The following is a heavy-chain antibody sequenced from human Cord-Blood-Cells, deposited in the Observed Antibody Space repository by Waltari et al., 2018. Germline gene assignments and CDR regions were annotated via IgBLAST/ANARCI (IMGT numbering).Heavy chain of an antibody. J-gene: IGHJ4*02. CDR1: GGSFSGYY. D-gene: IGHD2-2*01. CDR2: INHSGST. V-gene: IGHV4-34*01. CDR3: ARDGYCSSTSCYEGY. Sequence: QVQLQQWGAGLLKPSETLSLTCAVYGGSFSGYYWSWIRQPPGKGLEWSGEINHSGSTNYNPSLKSRVTISVDTSKNQFSLKLSSVTAADTAVYYCARDGYCSSTSCYEGYWGQGTLVTVSS.